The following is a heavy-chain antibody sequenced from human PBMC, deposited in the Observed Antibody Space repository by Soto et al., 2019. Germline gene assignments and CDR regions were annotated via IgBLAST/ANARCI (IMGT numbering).Heavy chain of an antibody. Sequence: PGGSLRLSCAASGFSFGSYALSWVRQAPGKGLEWVAVISYDGSNKYYADSVKGRFTISRDNSKNTLYLQMNSLRAEDTAVYYCAKDQTIFGVVMIYTHFDYWGQGTLVTVSS. V-gene: IGHV3-30*18. D-gene: IGHD3-3*01. CDR2: ISYDGSNK. CDR1: GFSFGSYA. J-gene: IGHJ4*02. CDR3: AKDQTIFGVVMIYTHFDY.